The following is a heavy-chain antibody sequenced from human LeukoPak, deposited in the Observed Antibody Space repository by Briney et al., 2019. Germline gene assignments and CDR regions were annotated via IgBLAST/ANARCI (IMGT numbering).Heavy chain of an antibody. D-gene: IGHD3-10*01. J-gene: IGHJ4*02. Sequence: HPGGSLGLSCAASGFTFSSYWMSWVRQAPGKGLEWVANIKQDGSEKYYVDFVKGRFTISRDNAKNSLYLQMNSLRAEDTAVYYCARDYGPGSYINYWGQGTLVTVSS. CDR1: GFTFSSYW. CDR3: ARDYGPGSYINY. V-gene: IGHV3-7*01. CDR2: IKQDGSEK.